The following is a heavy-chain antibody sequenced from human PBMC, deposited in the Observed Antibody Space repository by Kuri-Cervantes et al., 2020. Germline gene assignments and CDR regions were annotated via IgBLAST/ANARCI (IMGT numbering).Heavy chain of an antibody. Sequence: GGSLRLSCAASGFTFSSYAMHWVRQAPGKGLEWVAVISYDGSNKYYADSVKGRFTISRDNSKNTLYLQMNSLRAEDTAVYYCARDGGIVVNYFDYWGQGTLVTVSS. D-gene: IGHD2-2*01. J-gene: IGHJ4*02. CDR3: ARDGGIVVNYFDY. CDR2: ISYDGSNK. V-gene: IGHV3-30*04. CDR1: GFTFSSYA.